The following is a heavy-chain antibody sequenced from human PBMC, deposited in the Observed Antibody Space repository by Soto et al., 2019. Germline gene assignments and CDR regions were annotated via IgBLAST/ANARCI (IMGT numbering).Heavy chain of an antibody. CDR1: GGSISSGCYY. V-gene: IGHV4-31*03. CDR2: IYYIGST. Sequence: ASETLSLTCTVSGGSISSGCYYWSWIRQHPGKGLEWIGYIYYIGSTYYNPSLKSRVTISVDTSKNQFSLKLSSVTPADTAVYYCASRGSHSSGIYYYGMDVLGQGTTIAVSS. J-gene: IGHJ6*02. D-gene: IGHD3-22*01. CDR3: ASRGSHSSGIYYYGMDV.